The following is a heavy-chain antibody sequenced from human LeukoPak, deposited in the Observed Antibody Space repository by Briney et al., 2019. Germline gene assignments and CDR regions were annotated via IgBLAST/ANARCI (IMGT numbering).Heavy chain of an antibody. CDR1: GFTFNGYY. V-gene: IGHV1-46*02. J-gene: IGHJ4*02. Sequence: ASVKVSCKASGFTFNGYYVHWVRQAPGQGLEWMGIINPSGGSTSYAQKFQGRVTMTRDTSTSTVYMELSSLRSEDTAVYYCAREGPPTIAVAGSSFDYWGQGTLVTVSS. D-gene: IGHD6-19*01. CDR2: INPSGGST. CDR3: AREGPPTIAVAGSSFDY.